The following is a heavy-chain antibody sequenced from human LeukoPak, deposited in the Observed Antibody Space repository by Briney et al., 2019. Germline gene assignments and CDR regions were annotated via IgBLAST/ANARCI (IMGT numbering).Heavy chain of an antibody. J-gene: IGHJ4*02. Sequence: GGSLRLSCAASGFTFSSYAMSWVRQAPGKGLEWVSAISGSGGSTYYADSVKGRFTIPRDNSKNTLYLQMNSLRAEDTAVYYCAKFFPAYCGGDCYPRAGYSDYWGQGTLVTVSS. V-gene: IGHV3-23*01. CDR3: AKFFPAYCGGDCYPRAGYSDY. CDR1: GFTFSSYA. D-gene: IGHD2-21*02. CDR2: ISGSGGST.